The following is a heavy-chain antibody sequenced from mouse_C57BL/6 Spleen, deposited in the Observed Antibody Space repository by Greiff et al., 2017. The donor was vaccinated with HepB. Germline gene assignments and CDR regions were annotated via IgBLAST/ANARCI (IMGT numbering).Heavy chain of an antibody. CDR2: IYPSDSET. Sequence: VQLQQPGAELVRPGSSVKLSCKASGYTFTSYWMDWVKQRPGQGLEWIGNIYPSDSETHYNQKFKDKATLTVDKSSSTAYMQLSSLTSEDSAVYYCARWGITTVVAPYFDVWGTGTTVTVSS. CDR3: ARWGITTVVAPYFDV. CDR1: GYTFTSYW. V-gene: IGHV1-61*01. J-gene: IGHJ1*03. D-gene: IGHD1-1*01.